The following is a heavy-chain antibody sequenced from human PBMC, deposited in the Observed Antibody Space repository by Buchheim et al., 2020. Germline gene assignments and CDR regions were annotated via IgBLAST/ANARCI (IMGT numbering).Heavy chain of an antibody. V-gene: IGHV3-48*01. CDR2: IGSSGSAK. CDR3: ARSRTAGTYYFDY. Sequence: EVQPVESGGGLVQPGGSLRLSCAASGFSFSSYTMNWVRQAPGKGLEWVSYIGSSGSAKYYADSVKGRFTISRDNANNSLYLQMNSLRVEDTAVYYCARSRTAGTYYFDYWGQGAL. D-gene: IGHD6-19*01. J-gene: IGHJ4*02. CDR1: GFSFSSYT.